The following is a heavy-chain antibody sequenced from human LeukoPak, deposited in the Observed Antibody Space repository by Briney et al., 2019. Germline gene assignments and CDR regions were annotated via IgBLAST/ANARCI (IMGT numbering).Heavy chain of an antibody. CDR3: ARGHTRITVLRGSRSAYYFDY. D-gene: IGHD3-10*01. CDR1: SGSIRSSSYY. CDR2: IYYSEST. Sequence: SETLSLTCTVSSGSIRSSSYYWGWIRQPPGKGLEWIGNIYYSESTYYNPSLKSRVTISLDTSKNQFSLKLSSVTAADTAVYYCARGHTRITVLRGSRSAYYFDYWGQGTLVTVSS. J-gene: IGHJ4*02. V-gene: IGHV4-39*07.